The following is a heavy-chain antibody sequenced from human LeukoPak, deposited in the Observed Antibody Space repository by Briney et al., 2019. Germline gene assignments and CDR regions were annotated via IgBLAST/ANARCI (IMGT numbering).Heavy chain of an antibody. V-gene: IGHV3-30-3*01. D-gene: IGHD5-12*01. CDR1: GFTFSSYA. CDR2: ISYDGSNK. J-gene: IGHJ6*02. Sequence: PGRSLRLSCAASGFTFSSYAMHWVRQASGKGLEWVAVISYDGSNKYYADSVKGRFTISRDNSKNTLYQQMNSLRAEDTAVYYCARDVALPSYYYGMDVWGQGTTVTVSS. CDR3: ARDVALPSYYYGMDV.